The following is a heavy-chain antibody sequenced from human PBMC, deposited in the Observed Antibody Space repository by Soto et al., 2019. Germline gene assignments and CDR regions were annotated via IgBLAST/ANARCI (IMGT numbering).Heavy chain of an antibody. J-gene: IGHJ4*02. CDR1: GFTFSSYA. Sequence: QVQLMESGGGVVQPGRSLRLSCAASGFTFSSYAMHWVRQAPGKGLEWVAVIWYDGSNKYYADSVKGRFTISRDNSKNTLYLQLNSLRAEDTAVYYCARGGNFDYWGQGTLVTVSS. V-gene: IGHV3-33*01. CDR2: IWYDGSNK. CDR3: ARGGNFDY.